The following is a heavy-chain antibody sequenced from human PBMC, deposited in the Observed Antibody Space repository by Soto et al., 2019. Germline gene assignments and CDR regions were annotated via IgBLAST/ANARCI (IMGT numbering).Heavy chain of an antibody. CDR1: GFTFTSSA. CDR3: AAEDDSSGYWVSY. J-gene: IGHJ4*02. Sequence: SVKVSCKASGFTFTSSAVQWVRQARGQRLEWIGWIVVGSGNTNYAQKFQERVTITSDMSTSTAYMELSSLRSEDTAVYYCAAEDDSSGYWVSYWGQGTLVTVSS. V-gene: IGHV1-58*01. CDR2: IVVGSGNT. D-gene: IGHD3-22*01.